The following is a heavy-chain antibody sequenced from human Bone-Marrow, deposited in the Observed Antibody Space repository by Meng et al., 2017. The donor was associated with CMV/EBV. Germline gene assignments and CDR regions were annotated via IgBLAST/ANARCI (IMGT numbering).Heavy chain of an antibody. V-gene: IGHV4-34*01. CDR2: INHSGST. CDR1: GGSFSGYY. D-gene: IGHD6-6*01. Sequence: SETLSLTCAVYGGSFSGYYWSWIRQPPGKGLEWIGEINHSGSTNYNPSLKSRVTISVDTSKNQFSLKLSSVTAADTAVYYCAKVEEQLVGPHSGMDVWGQGTTVTVSS. CDR3: AKVEEQLVGPHSGMDV. J-gene: IGHJ6*02.